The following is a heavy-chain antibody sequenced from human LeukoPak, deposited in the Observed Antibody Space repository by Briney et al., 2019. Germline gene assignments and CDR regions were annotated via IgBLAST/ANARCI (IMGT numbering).Heavy chain of an antibody. CDR3: ARGDTAMVTRYFDY. CDR1: GGSISSGDYY. Sequence: SQTLSLTCTVSGGSISSGDYYWSWTRQPPGKGLEWIGYIYYSGSTYYNPSLKSRVTISVDTSKNQFSLKLSSVTAADTAVYYCARGDTAMVTRYFDYWGQGTLVTVSS. D-gene: IGHD5-18*01. CDR2: IYYSGST. V-gene: IGHV4-30-4*01. J-gene: IGHJ4*02.